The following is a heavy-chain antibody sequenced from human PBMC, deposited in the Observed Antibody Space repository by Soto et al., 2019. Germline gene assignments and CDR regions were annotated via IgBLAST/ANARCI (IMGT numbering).Heavy chain of an antibody. D-gene: IGHD2-15*01. CDR1: GGSISSYY. Sequence: QVQLQESGPGLVKPSETLSLTCTVSGGSISSYYWSWIRQPPGKGLEWIGYIYYSGSTNYNPSLKSRVTTSVDTSKNQFSRKLSSVTAADTAVYYCARTPTGYCSGGSCYSAYFDYWGQGTLVTVSS. CDR3: ARTPTGYCSGGSCYSAYFDY. CDR2: IYYSGST. V-gene: IGHV4-59*01. J-gene: IGHJ4*02.